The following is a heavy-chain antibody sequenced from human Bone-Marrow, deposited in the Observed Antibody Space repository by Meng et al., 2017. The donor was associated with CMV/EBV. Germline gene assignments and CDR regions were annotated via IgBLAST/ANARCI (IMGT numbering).Heavy chain of an antibody. J-gene: IGHJ4*02. Sequence: SETLSLTCTVSGGSISSSSYSWGWIRQPPGKGLEWIGSIYYSGSTYYNPSLKSRVTISVDTSKNQFSLKPSSVTAADTAVYYCASHRYGDYVDDYWGQGTLVTVSS. CDR3: ASHRYGDYVDDY. CDR2: IYYSGST. V-gene: IGHV4-39*07. CDR1: GGSISSSSYS. D-gene: IGHD4-17*01.